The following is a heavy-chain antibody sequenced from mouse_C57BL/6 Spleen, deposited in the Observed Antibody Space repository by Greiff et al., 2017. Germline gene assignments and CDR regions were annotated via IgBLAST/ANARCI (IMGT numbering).Heavy chain of an antibody. CDR1: GYTFTSYW. V-gene: IGHV1-69*01. D-gene: IGHD2-4*01. Sequence: VQLQQPGAELVMPGASVKLSCKASGYTFTSYWMHWVKQRPGQGLEWIGEIDPSDSYTNYNQKFKGKSTLTVDKSSSTAYMQLSSLTSEDSAVXYCARGGITYFDYWGQGTTLTVSS. CDR2: IDPSDSYT. CDR3: ARGGITYFDY. J-gene: IGHJ2*01.